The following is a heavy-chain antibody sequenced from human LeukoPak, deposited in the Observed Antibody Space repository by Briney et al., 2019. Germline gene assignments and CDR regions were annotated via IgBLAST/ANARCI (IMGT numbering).Heavy chain of an antibody. CDR1: GFTFSDYW. CDR2: IKQDGSEK. V-gene: IGHV3-7*01. D-gene: IGHD6-6*01. J-gene: IGHJ4*02. Sequence: LPGGSLRLSCAASGFTFSDYWMTWVRQAPGKGPEWVANIKQDGSEKYYVDSVRGRFTISRDNAKNSLFPQMNSLRVEDTAVYYCARRGGSSSRRSPIDYWGQGTLVTVSS. CDR3: ARRGGSSSRRSPIDY.